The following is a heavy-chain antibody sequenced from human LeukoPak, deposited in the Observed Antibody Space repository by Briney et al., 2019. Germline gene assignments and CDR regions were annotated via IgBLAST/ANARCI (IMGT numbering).Heavy chain of an antibody. V-gene: IGHV3-53*01. Sequence: GGSLRLSCAASGFTVNSNYLSWVRQAPGKGLEWVSTLYNTGNTYYANSVKGRCSFCRDNSENTLLLHMNSLRAEDTAVYYCAKAVTMVRGVIMSSYYYYGMDVWGQGTTVTVSS. J-gene: IGHJ6*02. CDR3: AKAVTMVRGVIMSSYYYYGMDV. D-gene: IGHD3-10*01. CDR2: LYNTGNT. CDR1: GFTVNSNY.